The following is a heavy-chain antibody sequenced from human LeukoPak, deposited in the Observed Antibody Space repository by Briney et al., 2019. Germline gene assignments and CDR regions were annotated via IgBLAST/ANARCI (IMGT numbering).Heavy chain of an antibody. CDR2: FDPEDGET. J-gene: IGHJ6*02. V-gene: IGHV1-24*01. CDR3: ATNSRPGAGDYYYYYGMDV. CDR1: GYTLTELS. Sequence: ASVKVSCKVSGYTLTELSMHWVRQAPGKGLEWMGGFDPEDGETIYAQKFQGRVTMTEDTSTDTAYMELSSLRSEDTAVYYCATNSRPGAGDYYYYYGMDVWGQGTTVTVSS. D-gene: IGHD6-6*01.